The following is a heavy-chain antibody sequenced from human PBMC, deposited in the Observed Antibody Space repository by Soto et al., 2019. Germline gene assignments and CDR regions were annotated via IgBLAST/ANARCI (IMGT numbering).Heavy chain of an antibody. CDR3: ARARIYYDSFDI. V-gene: IGHV3-21*01. J-gene: IGHJ3*02. CDR1: GFTFSSYS. Sequence: EVQLVESGGGLVKPGGSLRLSCAASGFTFSSYSMNWVRQAPGKGLEWVSSISSSSSYIYYADSVKGRFTISRDNAKNSLYGQMNSLRAEDTAVYCWARARIYYDSFDIWGQGTMVTVSS. D-gene: IGHD3-22*01. CDR2: ISSSSSYI.